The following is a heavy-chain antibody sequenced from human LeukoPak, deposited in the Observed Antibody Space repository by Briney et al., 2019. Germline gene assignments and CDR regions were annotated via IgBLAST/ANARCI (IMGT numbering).Heavy chain of an antibody. J-gene: IGHJ3*02. CDR3: ARLAPEDKSGSYSAHLDAFDI. V-gene: IGHV5-51*01. D-gene: IGHD1-26*01. CDR2: IYPGDSDT. CDR1: GYSFTSYW. Sequence: GESLKISCKGSGYSFTSYWIGWVRQMPGKGLEWMGIIYPGDSDTRYSPSFQGQVTISADKSISTAYLQWSSLEASDTAMYYCARLAPEDKSGSYSAHLDAFDIWGQGTMVTVSS.